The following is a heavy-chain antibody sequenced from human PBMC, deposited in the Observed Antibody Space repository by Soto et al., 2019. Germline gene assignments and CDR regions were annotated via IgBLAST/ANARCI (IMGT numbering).Heavy chain of an antibody. CDR2: ITGDGSGT. CDR1: GFTFSNYW. Sequence: PGWSLRLSCAASGFTFSNYWMHWVRQAPGKGLVWVSRITGDGSGTEYADSLRGRFTVSRDNGKNTLYLQMKNLRAEDTGVYYSDYWGQGTPVTVS. J-gene: IGHJ4*02. CDR3: DY. V-gene: IGHV3-74*03.